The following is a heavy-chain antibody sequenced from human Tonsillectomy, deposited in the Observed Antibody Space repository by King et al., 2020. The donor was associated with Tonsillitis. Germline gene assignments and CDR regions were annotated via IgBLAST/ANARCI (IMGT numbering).Heavy chain of an antibody. Sequence: VQLVESGGGLIQPGGSLRLSCAASGFTFSSYAMSWVRQAPGKGLEWVSRISGSGGSTYYADSVKGRFAISRDNSKNTLYLQMNSLRADDTAVYYCAKDRDFWSPHGMDVWGQGTRSPSP. J-gene: IGHJ6*02. D-gene: IGHD3-3*01. CDR1: GFTFSSYA. V-gene: IGHV3-23*04. CDR3: AKDRDFWSPHGMDV. CDR2: ISGSGGST.